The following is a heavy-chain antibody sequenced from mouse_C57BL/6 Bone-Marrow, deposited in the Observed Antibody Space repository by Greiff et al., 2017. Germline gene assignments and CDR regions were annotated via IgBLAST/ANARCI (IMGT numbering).Heavy chain of an antibody. CDR3: ASFDYDLDY. CDR2: IDPSDSYT. V-gene: IGHV1-59*01. CDR1: GYTFTSYW. D-gene: IGHD2-4*01. J-gene: IGHJ2*01. Sequence: QVQLQQPGAELVRPGTSVKLSCKASGYTFTSYWMHWVKQRPGQGLEWIGVIDPSDSYTNYNQKFKGQATLTVDTSSSTAYMQLSSLTSEDSAVYYCASFDYDLDYWGQGTTLTVSS.